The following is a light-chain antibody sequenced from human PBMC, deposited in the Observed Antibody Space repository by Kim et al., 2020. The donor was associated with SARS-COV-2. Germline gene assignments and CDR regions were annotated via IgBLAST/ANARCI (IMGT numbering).Light chain of an antibody. V-gene: IGLV1-47*01. Sequence: QSVLTQPPSASGTPGQRVSSSCSGSSSNIGSIYVYWYQQLPGTAPKLVIYRNNQRPSGVPDRFSGSTSGTSASLAISGLRSEDEADYYCATWDDSLSGRVFGGGTQLTVL. CDR2: RNN. J-gene: IGLJ3*02. CDR1: SSNIGSIY. CDR3: ATWDDSLSGRV.